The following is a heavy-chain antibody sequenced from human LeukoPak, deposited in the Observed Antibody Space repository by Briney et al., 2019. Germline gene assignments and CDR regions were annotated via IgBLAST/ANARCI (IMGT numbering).Heavy chain of an antibody. J-gene: IGHJ6*02. V-gene: IGHV3-30-3*01. Sequence: GGSLRLSCAASGFTFSSYAMHWVRQAPGKGLEWVAVISYDGSNKYYADSVKGRFTTSRDNSKNTLYLQMNSLRAEDTAVYYCASPPSAYYYGMDVWGQGTTVTVSS. CDR1: GFTFSSYA. D-gene: IGHD1-26*01. CDR3: ASPPSAYYYGMDV. CDR2: ISYDGSNK.